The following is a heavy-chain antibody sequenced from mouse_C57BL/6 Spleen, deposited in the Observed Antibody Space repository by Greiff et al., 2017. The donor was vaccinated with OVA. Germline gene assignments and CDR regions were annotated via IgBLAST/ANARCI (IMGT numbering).Heavy chain of an antibody. CDR2: FNYDGSST. CDR1: GFTFSDYY. J-gene: IGHJ1*03. D-gene: IGHD1-1*01. V-gene: IGHV5-16*01. CDR3: ARDITTVVEGYFDV. Sequence: EVKLMESEGGLVQPGSSMKLSCTASGFTFSDYYMAWVRQVPEKGLEWVANFNYDGSSTYYLDSLKSRFIISRDNAKNILYLQMSSLKSEDTATYYCARDITTVVEGYFDVWGTGTTVTVSS.